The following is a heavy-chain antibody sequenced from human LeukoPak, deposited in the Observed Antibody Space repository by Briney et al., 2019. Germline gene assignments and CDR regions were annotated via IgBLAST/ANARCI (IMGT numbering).Heavy chain of an antibody. CDR1: GYTFTSHD. J-gene: IGHJ5*02. V-gene: IGHV1-8*01. CDR3: ARTAQGPRAIFGVVIRYNNWFDP. CDR2: MNPNSGNT. Sequence: ASVKVSCKASGYTFTSHDINWVRQATGQGLEWMGWMNPNSGNTGYAQKFQGRVTMTRNTSISTAYMELSSLRSEDTAVYYCARTAQGPRAIFGVVIRYNNWFDPWGQGTLVTVSS. D-gene: IGHD3-3*01.